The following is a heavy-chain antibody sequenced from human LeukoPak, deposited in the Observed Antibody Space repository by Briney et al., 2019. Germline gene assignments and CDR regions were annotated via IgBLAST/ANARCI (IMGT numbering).Heavy chain of an antibody. CDR1: GGSITTYW. V-gene: IGHV4-59*08. Sequence: ETQSLTCTVSGGSITTYWWSWIRQPPGKGLEWIAYMFYTGSTNYNPSLKRRVTVSVDTSKNQVSLKLSSVTAADTAVYYCARHYSITGGRLSGYWLDPWGQGTLLTVSS. J-gene: IGHJ5*02. D-gene: IGHD7-27*01. CDR3: ARHYSITGGRLSGYWLDP. CDR2: MFYTGST.